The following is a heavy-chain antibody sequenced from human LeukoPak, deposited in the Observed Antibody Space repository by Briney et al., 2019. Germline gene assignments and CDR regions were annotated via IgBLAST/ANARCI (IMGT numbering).Heavy chain of an antibody. D-gene: IGHD3-10*01. CDR1: GFTFSSYA. Sequence: GGSLRLSCAASGFTFSSYAMHWVRQAPGKGLEWVAVISYDGSNKYYADSVKGRFTISRDNSKNTLYLQMNSLRAEDTAVYYCARVETSRVRGVMGGDSGYFDYWGQGTLVTVFS. V-gene: IGHV3-30-3*01. CDR2: ISYDGSNK. CDR3: ARVETSRVRGVMGGDSGYFDY. J-gene: IGHJ4*02.